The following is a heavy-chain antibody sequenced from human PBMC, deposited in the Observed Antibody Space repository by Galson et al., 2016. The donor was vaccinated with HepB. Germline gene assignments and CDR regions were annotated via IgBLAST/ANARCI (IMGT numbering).Heavy chain of an antibody. Sequence: SLRLSCAASGFTFSSYGMHWVRQAPCKGLEWVAVIWYDGSNKYYGDSVKGRFTISRDNSKNTLYLQMNSLRAEDTAVYYCAREFKIAAPGVLDYWGQGTLVTVSS. CDR2: IWYDGSNK. CDR3: AREFKIAAPGVLDY. V-gene: IGHV3-33*01. CDR1: GFTFSSYG. D-gene: IGHD6-13*01. J-gene: IGHJ4*02.